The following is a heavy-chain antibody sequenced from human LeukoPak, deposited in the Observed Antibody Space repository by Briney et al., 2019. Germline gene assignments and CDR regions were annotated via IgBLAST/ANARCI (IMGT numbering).Heavy chain of an antibody. Sequence: PSETLSLTCTVSGGSISSSSYYWGWIRQPPGKGLEWIGSIYYSGSTYYNPSLKSRVTVSVDTSKNQFSLKLSSVTAADTAVYYCARLPLSSSIWGQGTLVTVSS. CDR3: ARLPLSSSI. D-gene: IGHD6-13*01. CDR2: IYYSGST. J-gene: IGHJ4*02. CDR1: GGSISSSSYY. V-gene: IGHV4-39*01.